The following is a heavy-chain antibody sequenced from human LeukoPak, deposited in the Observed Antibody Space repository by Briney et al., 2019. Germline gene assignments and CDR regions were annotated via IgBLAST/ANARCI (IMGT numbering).Heavy chain of an antibody. CDR3: AKAAEERVRAIFGVAYRRFDP. V-gene: IGHV3-23*01. J-gene: IGHJ5*02. Sequence: GGSLRLSCAASGFTFSSYAMSWVRQAPGKGLEWVSAISGSGGSTYYADSVKGRFTISRDNSKNTLYLQMNSLRAEDTAVYYRAKAAEERVRAIFGVAYRRFDPWGQGTLVTVSS. CDR2: ISGSGGST. D-gene: IGHD3-3*01. CDR1: GFTFSSYA.